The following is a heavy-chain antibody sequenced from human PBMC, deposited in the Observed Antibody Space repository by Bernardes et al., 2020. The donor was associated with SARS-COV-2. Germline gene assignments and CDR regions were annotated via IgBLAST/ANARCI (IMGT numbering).Heavy chain of an antibody. D-gene: IGHD3-3*01. CDR1: GGSISSYY. J-gene: IGHJ6*03. V-gene: IGHV4-59*08. Sequence: SETLSLTCTVSGGSISSYYWSWIRQPPGKGLEWIGYIYYSGSTNYNPSLKSRVTISVATSKNQFSLKLSSLTAADTAVYYCARHAIYYDVWSGYASPYYYYYYMDVWGKGTTVTVSS. CDR3: ARHAIYYDVWSGYASPYYYYYYMDV. CDR2: IYYSGST.